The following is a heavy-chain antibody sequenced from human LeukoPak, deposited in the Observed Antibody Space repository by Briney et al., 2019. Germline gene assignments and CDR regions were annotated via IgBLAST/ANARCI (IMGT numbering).Heavy chain of an antibody. J-gene: IGHJ4*02. CDR3: EKTGGTYVDY. D-gene: IGHD1-26*01. CDR1: GFTFSSYA. CDR2: IAGSGDST. V-gene: IGHV3-23*01. Sequence: PGGSLRLSCTASGFTFSSYAMRWVRQAPGKGLEWASAIAGSGDSTSYAVTVKGRFTISRHKSKITLYLQMDSLRAEDTVVFYCEKTGGTYVDYWGQGTLVTVSS.